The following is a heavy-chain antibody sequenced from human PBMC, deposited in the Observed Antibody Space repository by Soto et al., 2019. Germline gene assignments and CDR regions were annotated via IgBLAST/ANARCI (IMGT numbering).Heavy chain of an antibody. CDR3: ARGGGRGTYNWNSHDAFDI. D-gene: IGHD1-20*01. CDR2: IGTAGDT. V-gene: IGHV3-13*01. CDR1: GFTFSSYD. Sequence: EVQLVKSGGGLVQPGGSLRLSCAASGFTFSSYDMHWVRQATGKGLEWVSAIGTAGDTYYPGSVKGRFTISRENAKNSLYLQRNSLRAGDTAVYYCARGGGRGTYNWNSHDAFDIWGQGTMVTVSS. J-gene: IGHJ3*02.